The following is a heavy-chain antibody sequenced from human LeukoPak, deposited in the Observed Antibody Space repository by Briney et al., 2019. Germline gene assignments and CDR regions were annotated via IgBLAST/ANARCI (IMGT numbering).Heavy chain of an antibody. CDR2: IVVGSGGT. CDR1: GYTFGNSA. D-gene: IGHD2-21*01. J-gene: IGHJ5*02. Sequence: GTSVKVSCKASGYTFGNSAVQWVRQARGQRLEWIGWIVVGSGGTKYAQRFQGRLTITRDMSTSTAYMELSSLRSEDTAVYYCAADVIPGPKGFDPWGQGTLVTVSS. V-gene: IGHV1-58*01. CDR3: AADVIPGPKGFDP.